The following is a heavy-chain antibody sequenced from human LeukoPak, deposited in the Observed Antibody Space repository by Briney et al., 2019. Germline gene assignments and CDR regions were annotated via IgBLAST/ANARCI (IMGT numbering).Heavy chain of an antibody. CDR2: IIPIFGTA. Sequence: SVKVSCKASGGTFSSYAISWVRQAPGQGLEWMGGIIPIFGTANYAQKFQGRVTITADESTSTAYMELSSLRSEDTAVYYCARGTRGWLRRYHYYMDVWGKGTTVTISS. V-gene: IGHV1-69*13. CDR1: GGTFSSYA. CDR3: ARGTRGWLRRYHYYMDV. J-gene: IGHJ6*03. D-gene: IGHD5-12*01.